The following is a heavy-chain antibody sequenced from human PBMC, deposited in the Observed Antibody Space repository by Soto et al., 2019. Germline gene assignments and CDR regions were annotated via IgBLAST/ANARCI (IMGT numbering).Heavy chain of an antibody. J-gene: IGHJ5*01. V-gene: IGHV3-23*05. CDR1: GFTFYTYA. CDR3: AKGRLAVGSDWFDS. Sequence: PGGSLRLSCEASGFTFYTYAMIWVRQAPGKGLEWVTAIDSDGTDTYYADFVKGRFTVSRDNSKNTLYLEMRSVTAEDTGLYYCAKGRLAVGSDWFDSWGPGTLVTVSS. CDR2: IDSDGTDT. D-gene: IGHD1-26*01.